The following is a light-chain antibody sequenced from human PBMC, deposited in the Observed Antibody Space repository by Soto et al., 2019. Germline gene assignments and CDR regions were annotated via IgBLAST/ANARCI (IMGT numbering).Light chain of an antibody. Sequence: QSALTQPRSVSGSPGQSVTISCTGTSSDVGAYNHVSWYQQHPGKAPKLMIYDVSKRPSGVPDRFSGSKSGNTASLTISGLQAGDEADYYCCSHAGSSVVFGTGTKLTVL. CDR3: CSHAGSSVV. V-gene: IGLV2-11*01. J-gene: IGLJ1*01. CDR1: SSDVGAYNH. CDR2: DVS.